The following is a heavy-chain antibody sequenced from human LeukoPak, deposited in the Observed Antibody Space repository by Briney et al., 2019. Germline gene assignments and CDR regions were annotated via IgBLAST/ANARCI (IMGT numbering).Heavy chain of an antibody. CDR1: GGSFNYYY. D-gene: IGHD3-10*01. CDR2: INQSGST. J-gene: IGHJ4*02. Sequence: PSETLSLTCTVYGGSFNYYYWSWIRQPPGKGLEWIGEINQSGSTNYNPSLKSRVTMSVDTSKNQLSLKLNSVTAADMGVYYCAGRRAFYYGSGFDSWGQGTLVTVSS. CDR3: AGRRAFYYGSGFDS. V-gene: IGHV4-34*01.